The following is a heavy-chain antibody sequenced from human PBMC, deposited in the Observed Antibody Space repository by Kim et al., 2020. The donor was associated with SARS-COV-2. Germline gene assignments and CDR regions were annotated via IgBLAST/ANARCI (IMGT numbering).Heavy chain of an antibody. CDR3: ARNEDY. V-gene: IGHV1-3*01. Sequence: ASVEVSCKASRYTFTSYAFHWVRQAPGQRLEWMGWIDADNGNTKYSQKFQGRVTITRDTSATTAYMELSSLRPEDTAVYYCARNEDYWGQGTLVTVSS. J-gene: IGHJ4*02. CDR2: IDADNGNT. CDR1: RYTFTSYA.